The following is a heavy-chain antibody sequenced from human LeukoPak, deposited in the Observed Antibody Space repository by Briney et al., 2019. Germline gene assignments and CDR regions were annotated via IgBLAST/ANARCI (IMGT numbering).Heavy chain of an antibody. V-gene: IGHV3-7*01. J-gene: IGHJ6*04. Sequence: GGSLRLSCAASGFTFSSYWMSWVRQAPGKGLEWVANIRQDGSEKYYVDSVKGRFTISRDNAKNSLYLQMNSLRAEDTAVYYCAELGITMIGGVWGEGTTVTISS. CDR2: IRQDGSEK. D-gene: IGHD3-10*02. CDR3: AELGITMIGGV. CDR1: GFTFSSYW.